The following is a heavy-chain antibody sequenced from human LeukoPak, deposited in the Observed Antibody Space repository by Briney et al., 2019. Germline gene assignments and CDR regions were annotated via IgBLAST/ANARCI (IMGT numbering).Heavy chain of an antibody. CDR1: GYSFTSYW. CDR3: ARRDYYDNIRTVAAFDY. D-gene: IGHD3-22*01. V-gene: IGHV5-51*01. Sequence: GESLKISCKGSGYSFTSYWIGWVRQMPRRGLEWMGSIYPGDSETRYSPAFQGQVSISADKYTSPAYLQWSSLKASDTGIYYCARRDYYDNIRTVAAFDYWGQGTLVTVSS. J-gene: IGHJ4*02. CDR2: IYPGDSET.